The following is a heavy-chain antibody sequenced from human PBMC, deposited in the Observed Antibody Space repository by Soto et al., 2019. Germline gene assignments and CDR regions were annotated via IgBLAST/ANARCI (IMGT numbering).Heavy chain of an antibody. Sequence: QVQLQESGPGLVKPSQTLSLTCTVSGGSISSGGYYWSWIRQHPGKGLEWIGYIYYSGSTYYNPSLESRVTISVDTSKNQFSLKLSSVTAADTAVYYCAREVEHITIFGVVPRAYWFDPWGQGTLVTVSS. CDR1: GGSISSGGYY. CDR2: IYYSGST. V-gene: IGHV4-31*03. CDR3: AREVEHITIFGVVPRAYWFDP. J-gene: IGHJ5*02. D-gene: IGHD3-3*01.